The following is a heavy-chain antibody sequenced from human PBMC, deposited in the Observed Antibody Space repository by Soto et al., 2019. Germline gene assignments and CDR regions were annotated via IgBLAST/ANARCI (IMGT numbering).Heavy chain of an antibody. V-gene: IGHV1-69*13. CDR2: IIPIFGTA. J-gene: IGHJ4*02. CDR3: ARGSPRSSLYYFDY. CDR1: GGTFSSYA. Sequence: GASVKVSCKASGGTFSSYAISWVRQAPGQELEWMGGIIPIFGTANYAQKFQGRVTITADESTSTAYMELSSLRSEDTAVYYCARGSPRSSLYYFDYWGQGTLVTVSS.